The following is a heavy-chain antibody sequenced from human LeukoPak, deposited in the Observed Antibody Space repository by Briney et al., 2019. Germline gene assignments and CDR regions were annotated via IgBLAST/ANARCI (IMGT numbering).Heavy chain of an antibody. D-gene: IGHD1-14*01. J-gene: IGHJ6*02. CDR3: ARGAPEEGDYYYGMDV. CDR1: GFTFSDHY. CDR2: IKQDGSEI. V-gene: IGHV3-7*01. Sequence: GGSLRLSCAASGFTFSDHYMSWIRQAPGKGLEWVANIKQDGSEIYYVDSVKGRFTISRDNGKNSLYLQMNSLRAEDTAVYYCARGAPEEGDYYYGMDVWGQGTTVTVSS.